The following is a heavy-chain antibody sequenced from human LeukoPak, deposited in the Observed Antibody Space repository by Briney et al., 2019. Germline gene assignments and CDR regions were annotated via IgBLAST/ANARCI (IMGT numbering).Heavy chain of an antibody. CDR1: GLTFSNYA. CDR3: VKRGYCSSTTCYFVS. V-gene: IGHV3-23*01. Sequence: GSLRLSCAASGLTFSNYAMSWVRQAPGKGLEWVAAISGATYYADSVKGRFTISRDNSKSTLYLQMNSLTAEDTAIYYCVKRGYCSSTTCYFVSWGQGTLVTVSS. D-gene: IGHD2-2*01. CDR2: ISGAT. J-gene: IGHJ4*02.